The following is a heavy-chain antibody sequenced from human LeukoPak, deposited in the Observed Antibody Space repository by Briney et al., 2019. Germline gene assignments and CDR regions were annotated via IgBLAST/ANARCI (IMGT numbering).Heavy chain of an antibody. CDR3: ARDGKDYDFWSGQHYFDY. D-gene: IGHD3-3*01. Sequence: GGSLRLSCAASGFTFSTYEMNWVRQAPGKGLEWISYISNSGSTIYYADSVKGRFTISRDNAKNSLYLQMNSLRAEDTAVYYCARDGKDYDFWSGQHYFDYWGQGTLVTVSS. V-gene: IGHV3-48*03. J-gene: IGHJ4*02. CDR1: GFTFSTYE. CDR2: ISNSGSTI.